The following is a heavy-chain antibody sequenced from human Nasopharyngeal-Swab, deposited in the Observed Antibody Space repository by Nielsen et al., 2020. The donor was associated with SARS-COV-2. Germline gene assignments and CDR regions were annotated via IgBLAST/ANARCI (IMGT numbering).Heavy chain of an antibody. CDR1: GGSISSGGYY. D-gene: IGHD6-19*01. J-gene: IGHJ4*02. Sequence: LRLSCTVSGGSISSGGYYWSWIRQHPGKGLEWIGYIYYSGSTYYNPSLKSRVTISVDTSKNQFSLKLSSVTAADTAVYYCARGPLYSSGWYYFDYWGQGTLVTVSS. CDR3: ARGPLYSSGWYYFDY. V-gene: IGHV4-31*03. CDR2: IYYSGST.